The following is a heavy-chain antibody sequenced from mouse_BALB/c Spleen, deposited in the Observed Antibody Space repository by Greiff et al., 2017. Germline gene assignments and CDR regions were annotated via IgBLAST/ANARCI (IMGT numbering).Heavy chain of an antibody. V-gene: IGHV1-54*01. CDR3: ARDDYLAY. D-gene: IGHD2-4*01. Sequence: VQLQESGAELVRPGTSVKVSCKASGYAFTNYLIEWVKQRPGQGLEWIGVINPGSGGTNYNEKFKGKATLTADKSSSTAYMQLSSLTSDDSAVYFCARDDYLAYWGQGTLVTVSA. J-gene: IGHJ3*01. CDR2: INPGSGGT. CDR1: GYAFTNYL.